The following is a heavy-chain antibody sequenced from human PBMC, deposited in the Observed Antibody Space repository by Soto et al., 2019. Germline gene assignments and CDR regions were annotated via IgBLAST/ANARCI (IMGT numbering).Heavy chain of an antibody. J-gene: IGHJ4*02. D-gene: IGHD6-13*01. CDR3: ASEHSSSWRFDY. CDR2: MNPNSGNT. CDR1: GYTFTSYD. V-gene: IGHV1-8*01. Sequence: QVQLVQSGAEVKNPGASVKVSCKASGYTFTSYDINWVRQATGQGLEWMGWMNPNSGNTGYAQKFQGRVTMTRNTSISTAYMELSSLRSEDTAVYFCASEHSSSWRFDYWGQGTLVTVSS.